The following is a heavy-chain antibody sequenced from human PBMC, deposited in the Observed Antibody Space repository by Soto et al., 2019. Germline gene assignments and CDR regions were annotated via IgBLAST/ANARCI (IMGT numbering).Heavy chain of an antibody. CDR2: INHSGST. J-gene: IGHJ6*02. Sequence: QVQLQQWGAGLLKPSETLSLTCAVYGGSFSDYSWTWIRQPPGKGLEWIGEINHSGSTNFNPSLKSRVAISADTSRNQFSLRVTSVTAADTAVYYCAGREFASSSFHYYYYAVDVWGQGTTVTVSS. D-gene: IGHD6-6*01. CDR3: AGREFASSSFHYYYYAVDV. CDR1: GGSFSDYS. V-gene: IGHV4-34*01.